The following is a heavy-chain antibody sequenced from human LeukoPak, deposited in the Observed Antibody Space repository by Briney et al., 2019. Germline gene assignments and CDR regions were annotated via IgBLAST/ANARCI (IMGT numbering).Heavy chain of an antibody. CDR3: AKDELGYCSGGSCFFDY. D-gene: IGHD2-15*01. J-gene: IGHJ4*02. V-gene: IGHV3-33*06. CDR2: IWYDGSNK. CDR1: GFTFSSYG. Sequence: GGSLRLSCAASGFTFSSYGMHWVRQAPGKGLEWVAVIWYDGSNKYYADSVKGRFTISRDNSKNTLYLQMNSLRAEDTAVYYCAKDELGYCSGGSCFFDYWGQGTLVTVSS.